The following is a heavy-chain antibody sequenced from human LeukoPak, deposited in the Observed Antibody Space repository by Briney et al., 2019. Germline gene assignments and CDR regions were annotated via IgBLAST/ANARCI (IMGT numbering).Heavy chain of an antibody. Sequence: ASVKVSCKASGYTFTGYYMHWVRQAPGQGLEWMGWTNPNSGGTHYAQKFQGRVTVTRDTSISTTYMDLSRLRSDDTAVYYCARKGEDYGDYDYWGQGTLVTVSS. J-gene: IGHJ4*02. D-gene: IGHD4-17*01. V-gene: IGHV1-2*02. CDR2: TNPNSGGT. CDR1: GYTFTGYY. CDR3: ARKGEDYGDYDY.